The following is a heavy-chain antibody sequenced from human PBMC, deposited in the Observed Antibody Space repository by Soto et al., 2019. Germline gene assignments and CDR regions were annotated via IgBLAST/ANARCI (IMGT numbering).Heavy chain of an antibody. J-gene: IGHJ6*02. V-gene: IGHV3-30*18. D-gene: IGHD6-19*01. CDR1: GFTFSSYG. CDR3: AKDAGYSSGWYGGYYYGMDV. CDR2: ISYDGSNK. Sequence: LRLSCAASGFTFSSYGMHWVRQAPGKGLEWVAVISYDGSNKYYADSVKGRFTISRDNSKNTLYLQMNSLRAEDTAVYYCAKDAGYSSGWYGGYYYGMDVWGQGTTVTVSS.